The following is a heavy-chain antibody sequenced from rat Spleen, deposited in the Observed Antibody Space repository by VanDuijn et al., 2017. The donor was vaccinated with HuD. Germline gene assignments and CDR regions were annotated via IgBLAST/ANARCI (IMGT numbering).Heavy chain of an antibody. D-gene: IGHD1-1*01. J-gene: IGHJ4*01. CDR3: ATDYSGEGLMDA. Sequence: EVQLQESGPGLVKPSQSLSLTCSVTGYSITDTYRWNWIRKFPGNKLAWMGYINSAGSTNYNPSLKSRISITRDTSKNQFFLQVNSVTTEDTATYYCATDYSGEGLMDAWGQGASVTVSS. CDR1: GYSITDTYR. V-gene: IGHV3-3*01. CDR2: INSAGST.